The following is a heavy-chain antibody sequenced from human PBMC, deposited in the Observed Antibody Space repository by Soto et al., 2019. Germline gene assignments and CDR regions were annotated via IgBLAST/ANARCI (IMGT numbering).Heavy chain of an antibody. Sequence: NPSETLSLTCTVSGGSISSYYWSWIRQPAGKGLEWIGRIYTSGSTNYNPSLKSRVTMSVDTSKNQFSLKLSSVTAADTAVYYCARDQGEYYYDSSGYYSRWFDPWGQGTLVTVSS. CDR3: ARDQGEYYYDSSGYYSRWFDP. J-gene: IGHJ5*02. D-gene: IGHD3-22*01. CDR2: IYTSGST. CDR1: GGSISSYY. V-gene: IGHV4-4*07.